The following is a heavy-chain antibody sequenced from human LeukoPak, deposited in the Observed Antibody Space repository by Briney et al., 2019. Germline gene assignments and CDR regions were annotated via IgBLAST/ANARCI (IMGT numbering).Heavy chain of an antibody. D-gene: IGHD3-3*01. Sequence: PGGSLSLSCAASGFTFSSYGMHWVRQAPGKGLEWVAVISYDGSNKYYADSVKGRSTISRDNSKNTLYLQMNSLRAEDTAVYYCAKDGRRDDFWSLTYGMDVWGQGTTVTVSS. CDR3: AKDGRRDDFWSLTYGMDV. V-gene: IGHV3-30*18. CDR2: ISYDGSNK. CDR1: GFTFSSYG. J-gene: IGHJ6*02.